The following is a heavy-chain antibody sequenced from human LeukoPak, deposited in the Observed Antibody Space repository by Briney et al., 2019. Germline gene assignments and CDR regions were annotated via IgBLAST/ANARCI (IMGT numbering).Heavy chain of an antibody. CDR2: IRSTSRYI. Sequence: GGSLRLSCAASGFTFSSYSMNWVRQAPGKGLEWVSCIRSTSRYIYYADSVKGRFTISRDNAKNSVYLQINSLRAEDTAVYYCTRAVAADDFSPGYWGQGTLVTVSS. CDR1: GFTFSSYS. V-gene: IGHV3-21*01. CDR3: TRAVAADDFSPGY. D-gene: IGHD3/OR15-3a*01. J-gene: IGHJ4*02.